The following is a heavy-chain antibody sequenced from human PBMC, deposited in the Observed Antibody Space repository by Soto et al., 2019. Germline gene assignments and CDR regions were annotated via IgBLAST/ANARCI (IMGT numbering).Heavy chain of an antibody. Sequence: SGPTLVNPTETLTLTCTVSGFSLSDETMGVSWIRQSPGKALEWLVHVFSNHEKSYRRSLKTRLNIFRDISKSQVVLEMADMDPVDTGTYYCARIVRPGPVTTFDVWGRGTLVTVSS. CDR3: ARIVRPGPVTTFDV. D-gene: IGHD3-10*02. V-gene: IGHV2-26*01. CDR2: VFSNHEK. CDR1: GFSLSDETMG. J-gene: IGHJ4*02.